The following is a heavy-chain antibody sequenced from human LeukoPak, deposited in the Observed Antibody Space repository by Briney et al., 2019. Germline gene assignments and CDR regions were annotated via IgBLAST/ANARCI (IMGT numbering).Heavy chain of an antibody. CDR3: ATDIVVVPVRGGMDV. CDR1: GYTFTGYH. CDR2: INPNSGDT. V-gene: IGHV1-2*06. D-gene: IGHD2-2*01. J-gene: IGHJ6*02. Sequence: ASVKVSCKASGYTFTGYHMHWVRQAPGQGLEWMGRINPNSGDTNYAQKFQGRVTMTRDTSISTAYMELSRLRSDDTAVYYCATDIVVVPVRGGMDVWGQGTTVTVSS.